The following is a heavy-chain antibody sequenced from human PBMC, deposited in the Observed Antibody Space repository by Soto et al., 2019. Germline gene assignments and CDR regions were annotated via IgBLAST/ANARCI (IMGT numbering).Heavy chain of an antibody. CDR1: GGSISSSSYY. CDR2: IYYSGST. Sequence: SETLSLTCTVSGGSISSSSYYWGWIRQPPGKGLEWIGSIYYSGSTYYNPSLKSRVTISVDTSKNQFSLKLSSVTAADTAVYYCARRYQLLPNWFDPWGQGTLVTVSS. J-gene: IGHJ5*02. V-gene: IGHV4-39*01. CDR3: ARRYQLLPNWFDP. D-gene: IGHD2-2*01.